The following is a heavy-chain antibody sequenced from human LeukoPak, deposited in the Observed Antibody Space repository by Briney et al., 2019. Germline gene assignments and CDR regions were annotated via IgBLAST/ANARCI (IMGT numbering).Heavy chain of an antibody. CDR3: ARDVLYPRNDAFDI. J-gene: IGHJ3*02. Sequence: SGTLSLTCTVSGGSISSYYWGWIRQPPGKGLEWIGYIYYSGSTNYNPSLKSRVTISVDTSKNQFSLKLSSVTAADTAVYYCARDVLYPRNDAFDIWGQGTMVTVSS. CDR1: GGSISSYY. CDR2: IYYSGST. D-gene: IGHD2-2*02. V-gene: IGHV4-59*01.